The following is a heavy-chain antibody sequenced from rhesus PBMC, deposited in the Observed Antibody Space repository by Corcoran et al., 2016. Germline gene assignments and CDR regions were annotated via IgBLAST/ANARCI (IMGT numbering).Heavy chain of an antibody. CDR1: GGSISSSY. CDR3: AREEDCSSTYCSSGLDS. CDR2: IYGSGSST. V-gene: IGHV4-169*02. D-gene: IGHD2-15*01. J-gene: IGHJ6*01. Sequence: QLQLLESGPGLVKPSETLSVTCAVSGGSISSSYWSWIRQAPGKGLEWIGYIYGSGSSTNNNPAPKSRVTMSVDTSKNQFSLKLSSVTAADTAVYYCAREEDCSSTYCSSGLDSWGQGVVVTVSS.